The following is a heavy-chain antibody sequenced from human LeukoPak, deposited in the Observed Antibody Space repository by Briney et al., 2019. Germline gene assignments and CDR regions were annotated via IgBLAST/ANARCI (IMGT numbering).Heavy chain of an antibody. CDR3: ARGLGYSYGYGIDY. D-gene: IGHD5-18*01. V-gene: IGHV3-48*04. Sequence: GGSLRLSCAASGFTFSAYSMNWFRQTPGKGLEWVSYISIDSHSMHYADSVKGRFTISRDTAKNSLYLQMNSLRAEDTAVYSCARGLGYSYGYGIDYWGQGTLVIASS. CDR1: GFTFSAYS. J-gene: IGHJ4*02. CDR2: ISIDSHSM.